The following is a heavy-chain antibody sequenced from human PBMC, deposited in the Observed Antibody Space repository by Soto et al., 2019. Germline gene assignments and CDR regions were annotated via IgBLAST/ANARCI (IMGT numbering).Heavy chain of an antibody. D-gene: IGHD1-1*01. Sequence: CESFVDSDSIDRGGWSCIRQTPSRGLEWLGRTYYKSKWYYTYAASVKSRITVSPDTSKNQFSLQLTSVTPEDTAVYYCARGSWDDVSGHYYMDVWDKGTTVTVSS. CDR2: TYYKSKWYY. V-gene: IGHV6-1*01. CDR1: VDSDSIDRGG. CDR3: ARGSWDDVSGHYYMDV. J-gene: IGHJ6*03.